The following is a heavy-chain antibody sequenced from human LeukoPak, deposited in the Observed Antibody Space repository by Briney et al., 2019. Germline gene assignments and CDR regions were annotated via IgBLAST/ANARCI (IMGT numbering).Heavy chain of an antibody. CDR3: ARDLGWLQLGVGAFDI. CDR2: IIPIFGTA. CDR1: GGTFSSYA. V-gene: IGHV1-69*13. J-gene: IGHJ3*02. Sequence: ASVNVSCKASGGTFSSYAISWVRQAPGQGLEWMGGIIPIFGTANYAQKFQGRVTITADESTSTAYMELSSLGSEDTAVYYCARDLGWLQLGVGAFDIWGQGTMVTVSS. D-gene: IGHD5-24*01.